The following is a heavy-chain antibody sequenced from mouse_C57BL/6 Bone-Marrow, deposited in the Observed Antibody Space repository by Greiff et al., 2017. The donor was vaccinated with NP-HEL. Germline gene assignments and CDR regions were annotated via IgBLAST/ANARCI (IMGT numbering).Heavy chain of an antibody. D-gene: IGHD1-1*01. CDR1: GFNIKDDY. CDR2: IDPENGDT. Sequence: VQLQQSGAELVRPGASVKLSCTASGFNIKDDYMHWVKQRPEQGLEWIGWIDPENGDTEYASKFQGTATLTADTSSNTAYLQLSSLTSEDTAVYYCTTKRVHGSSYVWFAYWGQGTLVTVSA. V-gene: IGHV14-4*01. CDR3: TTKRVHGSSYVWFAY. J-gene: IGHJ3*01.